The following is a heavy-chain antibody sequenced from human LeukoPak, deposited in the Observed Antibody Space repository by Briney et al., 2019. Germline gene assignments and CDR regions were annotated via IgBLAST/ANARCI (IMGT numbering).Heavy chain of an antibody. Sequence: SETLSLTCTVSTGSIKSGDYYWGWIRQPPGKGLEWLGYVAYGGSSSYNPSLKTRISISVDTSKNQFSLKMDSLTAADTAYYYCAAGVTTTYHWGLGTLVTLSS. V-gene: IGHV4-30-4*01. CDR1: TGSIKSGDYY. J-gene: IGHJ5*02. CDR2: VAYGGSS. CDR3: AAGVTTTYH. D-gene: IGHD2-21*02.